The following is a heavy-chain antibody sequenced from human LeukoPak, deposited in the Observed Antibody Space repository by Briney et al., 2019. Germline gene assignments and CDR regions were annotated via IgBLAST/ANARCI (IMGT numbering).Heavy chain of an antibody. D-gene: IGHD3-3*01. CDR1: GVSISTSSYY. CDR2: IYYSGST. V-gene: IGHV4-39*01. CDR3: ATTYYDFWSGYYTPNPHYYYYYYMDV. J-gene: IGHJ6*03. Sequence: SETLSLTSAVSGVSISTSSYYWGWSRQPPGKGLEWIVSIYYSGSTSYNPSLKSRVTLSVDTSTNQLSLELSSVTAADTAVYYCATTYYDFWSGYYTPNPHYYYYYYMDVWGKGTTVTVSS.